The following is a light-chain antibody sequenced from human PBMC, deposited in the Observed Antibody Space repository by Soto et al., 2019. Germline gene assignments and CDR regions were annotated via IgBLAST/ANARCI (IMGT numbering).Light chain of an antibody. CDR3: QVWESTSDYV. CDR2: DDS. J-gene: IGLJ1*01. Sequence: SYELTQPPSVSVPPGQTASITCGGNDIGSKSVHWYQQKPGQAPVLVVYDDSDRPSGIPERFSGSNSRNTATLTITRVEGGDEADYYCQVWESTSDYVFGTGTKVTVL. CDR1: DIGSKS. V-gene: IGLV3-21*02.